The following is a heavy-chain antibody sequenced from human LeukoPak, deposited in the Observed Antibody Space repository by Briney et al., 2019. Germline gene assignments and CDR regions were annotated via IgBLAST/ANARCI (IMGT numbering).Heavy chain of an antibody. V-gene: IGHV1-2*02. CDR3: AREGFSGWYRRADFDY. CDR2: INPNGGAT. CDR1: GYTFTDYY. J-gene: IGHJ4*02. Sequence: GASVKVSCKASGYTFTDYYIHWVREAPGQGLEWMGWINPNGGATKYAQKFRGRVTVTRDTSITSTYMELDRLTSDDTAMYYCAREGFSGWYRRADFDYWGQGTLVTVSS. D-gene: IGHD6-19*01.